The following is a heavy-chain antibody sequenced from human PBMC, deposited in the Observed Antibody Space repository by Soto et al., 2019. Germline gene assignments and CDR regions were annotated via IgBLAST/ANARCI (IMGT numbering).Heavy chain of an antibody. CDR1: GFTFDDYA. V-gene: IGHV3-43*01. CDR3: AKDSPPPHCTNGVCYKGTFYGMDV. D-gene: IGHD2-8*01. CDR2: ISWDGGSP. Sequence: GGSLRLSCAASGFTFDDYAMHWDRQAPGKGLEWVSLISWDGGSPSYADSVKGRFTISRDNSKNPLYLQMNSLRTEDTALYYCAKDSPPPHCTNGVCYKGTFYGMDVWGQGTMVSVPS. J-gene: IGHJ6*02.